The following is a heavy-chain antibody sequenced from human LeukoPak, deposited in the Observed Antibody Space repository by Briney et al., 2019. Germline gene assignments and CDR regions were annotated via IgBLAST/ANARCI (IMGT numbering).Heavy chain of an antibody. J-gene: IGHJ5*02. CDR1: GFTFSSYW. D-gene: IGHD2-2*01. CDR3: ARGVDSSTRHDFFDP. Sequence: PGGSLRLSCAASGFTFSSYWMSWVRQAPGKGLEWVANIKQDGSEKYYVDSVKGRFTISRDNAKNSLYLQMNSLRAEDTAVYYCARGVDSSTRHDFFDPWGQGTLVTVSS. CDR2: IKQDGSEK. V-gene: IGHV3-7*04.